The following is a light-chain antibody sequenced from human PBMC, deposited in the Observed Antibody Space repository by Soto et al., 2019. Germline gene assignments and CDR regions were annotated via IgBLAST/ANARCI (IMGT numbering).Light chain of an antibody. CDR3: QQYNNWPPWT. V-gene: IGKV3-15*01. CDR1: QSISSD. CDR2: GAS. J-gene: IGKJ1*01. Sequence: EVVMTQSPATLSVSPGERATLSCRASQSISSDLAWYQQKPGQAPRLLIYGASTRASDIPARFSGSGSGTVFTLTICSLQSEDFAVYYCQQYNNWPPWTFGQGTKVEFK.